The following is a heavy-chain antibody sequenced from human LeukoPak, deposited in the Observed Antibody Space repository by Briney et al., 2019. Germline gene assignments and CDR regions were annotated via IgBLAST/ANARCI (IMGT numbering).Heavy chain of an antibody. D-gene: IGHD1-26*01. J-gene: IGHJ4*02. CDR3: ARTGGSYPYYFEY. CDR1: GFTFNTYG. Sequence: PGGSLRLSCAASGFTFNTYGMSWVRQAPGKGLEWVSGISGSGGATYYADSVKGRFTLSRDNAKNSLYLQMNSLRAEDTAVYYCARTGGSYPYYFEYWGQGTLVTVSS. V-gene: IGHV3-23*01. CDR2: ISGSGGAT.